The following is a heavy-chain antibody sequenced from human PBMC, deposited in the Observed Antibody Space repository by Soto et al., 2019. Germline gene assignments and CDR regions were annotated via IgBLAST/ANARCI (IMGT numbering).Heavy chain of an antibody. D-gene: IGHD3-10*01. CDR3: ARGLYGSEYYAMDV. V-gene: IGHV1-2*02. CDR2: IKPNSGGT. J-gene: IGHJ6*02. CDR1: GYTFAGYS. Sequence: ASVKVSCKASGYTFAGYSIHWVRQAPGQGLEWMGWIKPNSGGTNFAQKFQGRVTLTGDTSISTAYMEMSGLRSDDTALYYCARGLYGSEYYAMDVWGQGTTVTVSS.